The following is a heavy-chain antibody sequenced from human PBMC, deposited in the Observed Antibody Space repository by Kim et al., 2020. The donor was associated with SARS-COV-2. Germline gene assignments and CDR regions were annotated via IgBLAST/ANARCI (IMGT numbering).Heavy chain of an antibody. CDR1: GFSFSSYA. D-gene: IGHD4-17*01. V-gene: IGHV3-30*04. J-gene: IGHJ6*02. CDR3: ARDRGALYGDYLYGMDV. CDR2: ISYDGSNK. Sequence: GGSLRLSCAASGFSFSSYAMHWVRQAPGKGLEWVAVISYDGSNKYYADSVKGRFTISRDNSKNTLYLQMNSLRAEDTAVYYCARDRGALYGDYLYGMDVWGQGTTVTVSS.